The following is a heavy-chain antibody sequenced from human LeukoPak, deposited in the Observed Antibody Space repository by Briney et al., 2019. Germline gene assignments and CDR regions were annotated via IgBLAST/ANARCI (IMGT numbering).Heavy chain of an antibody. CDR2: ISSSSSTI. J-gene: IGHJ4*02. CDR1: GFTFSSYS. V-gene: IGHV3-48*01. Sequence: GGSLRLSCAASGFTFSSYSMNWVRQAPGKGLEWVSYISSSSSTIYYADSVKGRFTISRDNAKNSLYLQMNSLRAEDTAVYYCARDHDFWSTNWNYGHFDYWGQGTLVTVSS. D-gene: IGHD3-3*01. CDR3: ARDHDFWSTNWNYGHFDY.